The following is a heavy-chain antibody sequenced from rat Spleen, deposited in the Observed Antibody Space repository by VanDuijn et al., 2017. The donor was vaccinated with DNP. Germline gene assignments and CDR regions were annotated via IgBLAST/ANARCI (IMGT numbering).Heavy chain of an antibody. V-gene: IGHV5-22*01. CDR1: GFIFSNYW. Sequence: EVQLVESGGGPVQPGRSLKLSCVASGFIFSNYWMTWIRQAPKKGLEWVASISYEGSSTYYGDFVKGRFTISRDNAKSTLYLQMNNLKEEETSIYYCARGDYWGQGVSVTVSS. CDR2: ISYEGSST. CDR3: ARGDY. D-gene: IGHD1-6*01. J-gene: IGHJ4*01.